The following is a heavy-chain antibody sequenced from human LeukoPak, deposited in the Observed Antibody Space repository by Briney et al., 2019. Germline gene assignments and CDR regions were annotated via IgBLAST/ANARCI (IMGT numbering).Heavy chain of an antibody. CDR3: ARHLGAQSLIAFDI. CDR2: IYSTGST. Sequence: SETLSLTCTVSGGSISSSSYYWGWIRQPPGKGLEWIGSIYSTGSTNYNPSLKSRVTMSVDTSKNHFSLKLNSVTAADTAVYYCARHLGAQSLIAFDIWGQGTMVTVSS. V-gene: IGHV4-39*07. J-gene: IGHJ3*02. D-gene: IGHD3-16*01. CDR1: GGSISSSSYY.